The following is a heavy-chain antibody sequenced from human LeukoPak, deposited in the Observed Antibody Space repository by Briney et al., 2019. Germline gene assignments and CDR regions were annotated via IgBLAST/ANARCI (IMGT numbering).Heavy chain of an antibody. V-gene: IGHV4-34*01. D-gene: IGHD5-18*01. CDR1: GGSFSGYY. Sequence: ETSETLSLSCAVYGGSFSGYYWSWIRQPAGKGLEWIGEINHSGSTNYNPSLKSRVTISVDTSKNQFSLKLSSVTAADTAVYYCARAWGYSYGYDYWGQGTLVTVSS. J-gene: IGHJ4*02. CDR2: INHSGST. CDR3: ARAWGYSYGYDY.